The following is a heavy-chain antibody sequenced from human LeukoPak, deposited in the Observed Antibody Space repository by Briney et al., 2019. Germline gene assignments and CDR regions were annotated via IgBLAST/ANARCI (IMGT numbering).Heavy chain of an antibody. CDR3: ARHGYTASHYFLDF. V-gene: IGHV4-4*07. CDR1: SGSINSYY. D-gene: IGHD3-16*01. J-gene: IGHJ4*02. CDR2: IYTTGKT. Sequence: SETLTLTCTVSSGSINSYYWGWVRQPAGRGLEWIGRIYTTGKTDYNPSLKSRLTMSVDTSKRQFSLNLRSVTAADTAIYYCARHGYTASHYFLDFWSQGTLVTVSS.